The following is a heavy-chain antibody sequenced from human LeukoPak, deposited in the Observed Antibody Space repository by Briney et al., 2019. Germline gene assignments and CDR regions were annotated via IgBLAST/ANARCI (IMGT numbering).Heavy chain of an antibody. CDR3: ARVETYYDFWSGPNWFDP. V-gene: IGHV4-4*02. J-gene: IGHJ5*02. Sequence: SETLSLTCAVSGGSISSSNWWSWVRQPPGKGLEWIGEIYHSGSTNYNPSLKSRVTISVDESKNQFSLKLSSVTAADTAVYYCARVETYYDFWSGPNWFDPWGQGTLVTVSS. D-gene: IGHD3-3*01. CDR1: GGSISSSNW. CDR2: IYHSGST.